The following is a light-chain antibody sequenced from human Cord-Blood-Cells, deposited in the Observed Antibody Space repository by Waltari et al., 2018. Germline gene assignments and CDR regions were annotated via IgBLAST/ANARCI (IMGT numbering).Light chain of an antibody. V-gene: IGKV4-1*01. CDR3: QQYYSTPFT. CDR2: WAS. Sequence: DIVMTQSPASLAVSLGERAPLQCKYSQSVLYSSNNKNYLAWYQQKPGQPPKLLIYWASTRESGVPDRFSGSGSGTDFTLTISSLQAEDVAVYYCQQYYSTPFTFGPGTKVDIK. J-gene: IGKJ3*01. CDR1: QSVLYSSNNKNY.